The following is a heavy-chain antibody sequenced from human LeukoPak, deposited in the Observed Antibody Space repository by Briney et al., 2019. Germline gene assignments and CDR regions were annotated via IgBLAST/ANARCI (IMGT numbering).Heavy chain of an antibody. Sequence: VAPVKVSCKASGGTFSSYAISWVRQAPGQGLEWMGGIIPIFGTANYAQKFQGRVTTTADESTSTAYMELSSLRSEDTAVYYCATPEGGALDAFDIWGQGTMVTVSS. CDR2: IIPIFGTA. CDR1: GGTFSSYA. D-gene: IGHD1-26*01. J-gene: IGHJ3*02. V-gene: IGHV1-69*13. CDR3: ATPEGGALDAFDI.